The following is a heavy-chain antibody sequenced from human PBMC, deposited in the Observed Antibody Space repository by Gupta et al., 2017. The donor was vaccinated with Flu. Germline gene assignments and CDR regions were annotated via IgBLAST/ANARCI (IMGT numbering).Heavy chain of an antibody. CDR3: ARGPYYDFWSGYRGGAFDI. D-gene: IGHD3-3*01. J-gene: IGHJ3*02. V-gene: IGHV3-13*01. CDR2: IGTAGDT. Sequence: KGLEWFSAIGTAGDTYYPGSVKGRFTISRENAKNSLYLQMNSLRAGDTAVYYCARGPYYDFWSGYRGGAFDIWGQGTMVTVSS.